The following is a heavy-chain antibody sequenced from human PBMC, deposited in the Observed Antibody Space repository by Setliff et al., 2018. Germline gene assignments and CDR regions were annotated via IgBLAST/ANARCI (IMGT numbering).Heavy chain of an antibody. J-gene: IGHJ5*02. V-gene: IGHV1-8*03. Sequence: ASVKVSCKASGYTFTSYDINWVRQATGQGLEWMGWMNXXXXXXXXXXXXXXXXXITXXXXISTTYMELSSLRSEDTAVYYCARGSRSGGKGGYNWFDPWGQGTLVTVSS. CDR2: MNXXXXXX. CDR1: GYTFTSYD. D-gene: IGHD2-15*01. CDR3: ARGSRSGGKGGYNWFDP.